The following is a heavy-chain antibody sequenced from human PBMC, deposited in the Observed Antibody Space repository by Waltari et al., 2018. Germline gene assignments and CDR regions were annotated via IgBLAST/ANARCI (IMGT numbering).Heavy chain of an antibody. J-gene: IGHJ4*02. CDR3: ARHVGRPTPYYFDY. CDR1: GGSISINTYY. CDR2: IYYTGST. D-gene: IGHD3-10*01. Sequence: QLQLQESGPGLVKPSETLSLSCAVSGGSISINTYYWGWLRQPPGKGLEWIGNIYYTGSTFYNTSLKSRVTISVDTSKNQFSLKLRSVTAADTAVYYCARHVGRPTPYYFDYWGQGTLVTVSS. V-gene: IGHV4-39*01.